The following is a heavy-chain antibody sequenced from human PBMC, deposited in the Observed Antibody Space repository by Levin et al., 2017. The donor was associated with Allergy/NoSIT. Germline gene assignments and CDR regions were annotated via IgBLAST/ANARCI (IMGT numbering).Heavy chain of an antibody. D-gene: IGHD4-17*01. Sequence: GESLKISCAASGFTFSSYAMSWVRQAPGKGLEWVSAISGSGGSTYYADSVKGRFTISRDNSKNTLYLQMNSLRAEDTAVYYCWVYDYGDYGFWSADYYFDYWGQGTLVTVSS. CDR3: WVYDYGDYGFWSADYYFDY. V-gene: IGHV3-23*01. CDR2: ISGSGGST. CDR1: GFTFSSYA. J-gene: IGHJ4*02.